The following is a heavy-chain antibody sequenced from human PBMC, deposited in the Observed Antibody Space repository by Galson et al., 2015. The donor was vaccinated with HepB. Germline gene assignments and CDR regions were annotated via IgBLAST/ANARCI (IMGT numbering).Heavy chain of an antibody. Sequence: SLRLSCAASGFTFSNAWMSWVRQAPGKGLEWVGRIKSKTDGGTTDYAAPVKGRFTISRDDSKNTLYLQMNSLKTEDTAVYYCTTYYYDSSSYYHAFGYWGQGTLVTVSS. V-gene: IGHV3-15*01. D-gene: IGHD3-22*01. CDR1: GFTFSNAW. CDR2: IKSKTDGGTT. CDR3: TTYYYDSSSYYHAFGY. J-gene: IGHJ4*02.